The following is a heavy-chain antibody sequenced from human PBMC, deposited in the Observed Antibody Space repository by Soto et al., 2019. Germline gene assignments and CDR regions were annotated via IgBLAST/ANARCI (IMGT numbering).Heavy chain of an antibody. V-gene: IGHV3-21*01. CDR3: ARVAANDPNFDY. J-gene: IGHJ4*02. CDR2: ISSNSTYT. D-gene: IGHD6-25*01. CDR1: RFTFTNYS. Sequence: EVQLVESGGGLVKPGGSLRLSCAASRFTFTNYSMSWVRQAPGTGLEWVSSISSNSTYTYYPDSLKGRFTISRDNAKNSLYLQMNGLRDEDTAVYDCARVAANDPNFDYWGQGTLVTVSS.